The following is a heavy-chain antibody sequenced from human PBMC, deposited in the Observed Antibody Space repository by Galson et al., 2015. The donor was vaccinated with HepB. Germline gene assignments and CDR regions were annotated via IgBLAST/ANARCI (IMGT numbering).Heavy chain of an antibody. CDR3: ARGLGFDN. D-gene: IGHD3-22*01. CDR2: IIPMFRTP. CDR1: GGTFSTYA. Sequence: SVKVSCKASGGTFSTYAINWVRQAPGHGLEWMGEIIPMFRTPKYAQKFQGRVTFSADESTRTAYMELMSLTSEDTAMYYCARGLGFDNWGQGTLVIVSS. V-gene: IGHV1-69*13. J-gene: IGHJ4*02.